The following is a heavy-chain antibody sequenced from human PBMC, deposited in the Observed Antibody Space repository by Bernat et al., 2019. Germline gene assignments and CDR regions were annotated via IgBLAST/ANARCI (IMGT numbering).Heavy chain of an antibody. J-gene: IGHJ4*02. CDR2: ISYDGSNK. CDR1: GSTFSSYG. Sequence: QVQLVESGGGVVQPGRPLRLSCAASGSTFSSYGMHWVRQAPGKGLGWVAVISYDGSNKYYADSVKGRFTISRDNSKNTLYLQMNSLRAEDTAVYYCAKGTDSSSLDYWGQGTLVTVSS. CDR3: AKGTDSSSLDY. D-gene: IGHD6-13*01. V-gene: IGHV3-30*18.